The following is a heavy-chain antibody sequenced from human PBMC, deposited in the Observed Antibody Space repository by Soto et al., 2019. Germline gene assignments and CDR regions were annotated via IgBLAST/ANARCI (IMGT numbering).Heavy chain of an antibody. J-gene: IGHJ6*03. Sequence: EVQLVESGGGLVQPGGSLRLSCAASGFTFSSYSMNWVRQAPGKGLEWVSYISSSSTIYYADSVKGRFTISRDNAKNSLYLQMNSLRAEDTAVYYCARKAPYYDILTGIPRYYYMDVWGKGTTVTVSS. D-gene: IGHD3-9*01. V-gene: IGHV3-48*01. CDR3: ARKAPYYDILTGIPRYYYMDV. CDR1: GFTFSSYS. CDR2: ISSSSTI.